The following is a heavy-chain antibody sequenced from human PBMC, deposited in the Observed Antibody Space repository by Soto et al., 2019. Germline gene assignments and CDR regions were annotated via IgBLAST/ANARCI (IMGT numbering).Heavy chain of an antibody. J-gene: IGHJ2*01. Sequence: QVQLQESGPGLVKPSGTLSLTCAVSRGSISSSNWWSWVRQSPGKGLEWIGAMYHTGITNYSPSLKSRVTMSVDKSKNQFSLKLSSVTAADTAVYYCARESYNEGNVGYFTLWGRGTLVSVSS. CDR1: RGSISSSNW. CDR3: ARESYNEGNVGYFTL. D-gene: IGHD1-1*01. V-gene: IGHV4-4*02. CDR2: MYHTGIT.